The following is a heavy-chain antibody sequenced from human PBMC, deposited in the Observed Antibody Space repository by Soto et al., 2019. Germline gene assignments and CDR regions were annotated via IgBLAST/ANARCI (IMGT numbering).Heavy chain of an antibody. V-gene: IGHV1-18*01. CDR3: ARGRGDDWKEAFDI. J-gene: IGHJ3*02. CDR1: GYTFTSYG. D-gene: IGHD1-1*01. Sequence: ASVKVSCKASGYTFTSYGISWVRQAPGQGLEWMGWISAYNGNTNYAQKLQGRVTITRDTSASTAYMELRSLRSDDTAVYYCARGRGDDWKEAFDIWGQGTMVTVSS. CDR2: ISAYNGNT.